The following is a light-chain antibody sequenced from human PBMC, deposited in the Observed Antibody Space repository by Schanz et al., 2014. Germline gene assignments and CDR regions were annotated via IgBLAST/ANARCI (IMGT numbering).Light chain of an antibody. CDR1: QSVSNY. CDR2: EAS. CDR3: QQRSNWWT. J-gene: IGKJ1*01. V-gene: IGKV3-11*01. Sequence: EVVLTQSPATLSLSPGERATLSCRASQSVSNYLAWYQQKPGQAPRLLIYEASKRATGIPARFSGSGSGTDFSLTTSSLEPEDFAIYYCQQRSNWWTFGQGTKVEIK.